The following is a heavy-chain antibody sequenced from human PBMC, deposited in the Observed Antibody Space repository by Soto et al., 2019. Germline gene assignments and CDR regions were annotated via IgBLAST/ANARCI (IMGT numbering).Heavy chain of an antibody. D-gene: IGHD1-7*01. J-gene: IGHJ4*02. V-gene: IGHV3-49*04. CDR3: TSPSTYNNWIYPFHY. Sequence: PGGSLRLSCTASGFTFGDYAMSWVRQAPGQGLEWVGFIRSKAYGGTTEYAASVKNRFTISRDDSKSIAYLQMNSLKTEDTAVYYCTSPSTYNNWIYPFHYWGQGTLVTVSS. CDR2: IRSKAYGGTT. CDR1: GFTFGDYA.